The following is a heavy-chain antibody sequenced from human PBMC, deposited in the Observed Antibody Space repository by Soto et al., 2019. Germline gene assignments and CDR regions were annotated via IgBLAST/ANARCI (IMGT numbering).Heavy chain of an antibody. CDR2: ISGSGGST. D-gene: IGHD5-12*01. CDR1: GFTFSSYA. V-gene: IGHV3-23*01. Sequence: PGGSLRLSCAASGFTFSSYAVSWVRQAPGKGLEWVSAISGSGGSTYYADSVKGRFTISRDNSKNTLYLQMNSLRAEDTAVYYCAKKWDIVATIGIEDMAFDIWGQGTMVTVSS. CDR3: AKKWDIVATIGIEDMAFDI. J-gene: IGHJ3*02.